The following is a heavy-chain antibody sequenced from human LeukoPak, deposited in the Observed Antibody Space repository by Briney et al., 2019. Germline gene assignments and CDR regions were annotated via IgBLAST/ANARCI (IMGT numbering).Heavy chain of an antibody. V-gene: IGHV4-59*01. CDR3: ARLYGYYYYYMDV. J-gene: IGHJ6*03. CDR1: GGSISSYY. CDR2: IYDSGST. Sequence: SETLSLTCTLPGGSISSYYWSWIRQPPGKGLQWIGYIYDSGSTNYNPSLKSRVTISVDTSKNQFSLKLSSVTAADTAVYYCARLYGYYYYYMDVWGKGTTVTVSS. D-gene: IGHD2-2*02.